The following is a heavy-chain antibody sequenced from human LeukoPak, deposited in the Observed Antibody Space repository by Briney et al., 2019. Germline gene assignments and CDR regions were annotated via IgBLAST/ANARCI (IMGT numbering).Heavy chain of an antibody. CDR1: GYSFTSYW. CDR3: ARHHTYYYDSSGYYPGRAFDI. Sequence: GESLKISCKGSGYSFTSYWIGWVRQMPGKGLEWMGIIYPGDSDTRYSPSFQGQVTISADKSISTAYLQWSSLKASDTAMYYCARHHTYYYDSSGYYPGRAFDIWGQGTMVTVSS. J-gene: IGHJ3*02. CDR2: IYPGDSDT. D-gene: IGHD3-22*01. V-gene: IGHV5-51*01.